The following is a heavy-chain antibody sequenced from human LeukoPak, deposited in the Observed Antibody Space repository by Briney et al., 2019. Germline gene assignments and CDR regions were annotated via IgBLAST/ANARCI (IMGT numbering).Heavy chain of an antibody. CDR1: GGSMGNYY. V-gene: IGHV4-4*07. J-gene: IGHJ4*02. D-gene: IGHD6-19*01. Sequence: KASETLSLTCTVSGGSMGNYYWSWIRQPAGKGLEWIGRIYTTGSTNYNPSLESRVTMSIDTSKNKFSLKLSSVTAADTAIYYCARDGRAGSLFAYWGQGTLVTVSS. CDR3: ARDGRAGSLFAY. CDR2: IYTTGST.